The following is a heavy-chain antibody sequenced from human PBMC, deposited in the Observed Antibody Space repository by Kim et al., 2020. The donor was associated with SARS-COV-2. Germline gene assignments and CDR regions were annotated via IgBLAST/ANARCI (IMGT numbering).Heavy chain of an antibody. V-gene: IGHV4-59*01. CDR2: IYYSGST. J-gene: IGHJ6*02. CDR3: ARDVLYSSSWYGGYYYGMDV. D-gene: IGHD6-13*01. Sequence: SETLSLTCTVSGGSISSYYWSWIRQPPGKGLEWIGYIYYSGSTNYNPSLKSRVTISVDTSKNQFSLKLSSVTAADTAVYYCARDVLYSSSWYGGYYYGMDVWGQGTTVTVSS. CDR1: GGSISSYY.